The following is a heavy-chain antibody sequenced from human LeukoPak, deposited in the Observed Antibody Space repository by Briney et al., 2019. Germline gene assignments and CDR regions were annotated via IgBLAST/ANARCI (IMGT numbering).Heavy chain of an antibody. D-gene: IGHD3-3*01. J-gene: IGHJ1*01. Sequence: PWGSLTLFCAASGFTFSSYAMDWVRQAPGKGLEWVSAISGSGASTNYADSVKGRFTISRDNSKNTLYLQMNSLRAEDTAVYYCAKEPDYDFWSSSYFHHWGQRLIVSVSS. CDR3: AKEPDYDFWSSSYFHH. CDR2: ISGSGAST. CDR1: GFTFSSYA. V-gene: IGHV3-23*01.